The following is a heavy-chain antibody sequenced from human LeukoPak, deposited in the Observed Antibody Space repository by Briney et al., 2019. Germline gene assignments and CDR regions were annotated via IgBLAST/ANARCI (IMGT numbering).Heavy chain of an antibody. CDR2: ISYDGSNK. Sequence: GGSLRLSCAASGFTFSSYAMHWVREAPGKGLEWVAVISYDGSNKYYADSVKGRFTISRDNAKNSVYLEINSLRAEDTAIYYCAREGTGVLDYWGQGTLVTVSS. D-gene: IGHD3-10*01. J-gene: IGHJ4*02. V-gene: IGHV3-30-3*01. CDR3: AREGTGVLDY. CDR1: GFTFSSYA.